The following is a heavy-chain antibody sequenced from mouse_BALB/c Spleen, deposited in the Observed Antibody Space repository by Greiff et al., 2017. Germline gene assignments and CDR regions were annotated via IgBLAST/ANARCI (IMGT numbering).Heavy chain of an antibody. J-gene: IGHJ4*01. CDR1: GYSITSDYA. CDR2: ISYSGST. CDR3: ARQRWLLSMDY. V-gene: IGHV3-2*02. D-gene: IGHD2-3*01. Sequence: EVKLMESGPGLVKPSQSLSLTCTVTGYSITSDYAWNWIRQFPGNKLEWMGYISYSGSTSYNPSLKSRISITRDTSKNQFFLQLNSVTTEDTATYYCARQRWLLSMDYWGQGTSVTVSS.